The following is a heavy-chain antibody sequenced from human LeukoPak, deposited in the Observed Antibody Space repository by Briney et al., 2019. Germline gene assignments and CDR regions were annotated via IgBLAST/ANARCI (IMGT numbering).Heavy chain of an antibody. Sequence: PSQTLSLTCTVSGGSISSGGYYWSWIRQPPGKGLEWIGYIYHSGSTHYNPSLKSRVTISVDRSKNQFSLKLSSVTAADTAVYYCARRWELLDDAFDIWGQGTMVTVSS. V-gene: IGHV4-30-2*01. D-gene: IGHD1-26*01. J-gene: IGHJ3*02. CDR3: ARRWELLDDAFDI. CDR1: GGSISSGGYY. CDR2: IYHSGST.